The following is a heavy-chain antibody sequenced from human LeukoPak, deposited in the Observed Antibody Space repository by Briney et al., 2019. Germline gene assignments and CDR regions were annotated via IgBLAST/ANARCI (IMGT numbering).Heavy chain of an antibody. CDR3: AREYSPGYSSSWYRLD. D-gene: IGHD6-13*01. CDR2: IYSGGST. CDR1: GFTVSSNY. Sequence: GGSLRLSCAASGFTVSSNYMSWVRQAPGKGLEWVSVIYSGGSTYYADSVKGRFTISRDNSKNTLYLQMNSLRAEDTAVYYCAREYSPGYSSSWYRLDWGQGTLVTVSS. V-gene: IGHV3-66*02. J-gene: IGHJ4*02.